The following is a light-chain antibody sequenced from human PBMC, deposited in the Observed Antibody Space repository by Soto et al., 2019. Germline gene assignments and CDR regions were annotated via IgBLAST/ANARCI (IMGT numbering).Light chain of an antibody. CDR1: SGSVSTSYY. V-gene: IGLV8-61*01. CDR2: NTN. CDR3: VLYMGSATHVV. Sequence: QTVVTQEPSFSVSPGGTVALTYGLSSGSVSTSYYPRWYQQTPGQAPRTLIYNTNTRSSGVPDRFSGSILGNKAALTITGAQANDESDYYCVLYMGSATHVVFGGGTKLTVL. J-gene: IGLJ2*01.